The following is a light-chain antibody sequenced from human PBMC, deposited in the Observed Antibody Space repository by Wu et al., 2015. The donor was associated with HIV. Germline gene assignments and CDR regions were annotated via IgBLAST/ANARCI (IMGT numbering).Light chain of an antibody. Sequence: QSPSSLSASVGDRVTITCRANQGISNYLVWYQQKPGKVPKLLIYGASTLQSGVSSRFSGSGSGTDFTLTISSLQPEDVATYYCQESYSPLYSFGQGTKVEIK. CDR2: GAS. J-gene: IGKJ2*03. V-gene: IGKV1-27*01. CDR3: QESYSPLYS. CDR1: QGISNY.